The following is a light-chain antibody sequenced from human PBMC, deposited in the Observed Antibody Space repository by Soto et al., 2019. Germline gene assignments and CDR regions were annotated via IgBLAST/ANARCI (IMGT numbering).Light chain of an antibody. CDR3: QQRSNWPRT. V-gene: IGKV3-11*01. Sequence: EIVWTQSPATLSLSPGERATLSCRASQSVSSYLAWYQQKPGQAPSLLIYDASNRATGIPARFSGSGSGTDFTLTISSLEPEDFAVYYCQQRSNWPRTFGPGTKVDIK. J-gene: IGKJ3*01. CDR2: DAS. CDR1: QSVSSY.